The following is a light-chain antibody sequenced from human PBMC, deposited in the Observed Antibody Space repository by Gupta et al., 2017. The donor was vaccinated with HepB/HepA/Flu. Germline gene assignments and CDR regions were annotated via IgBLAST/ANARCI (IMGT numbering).Light chain of an antibody. CDR2: DVS. J-gene: IGLJ2*01. Sequence: QSALTQPASASGSPGQSITISCPGTSSDVGGYNYVSWYQQHPGKAPKLISNDVSNRPSGVSNRVSGSKSGNTESLTISGLQAEDDAYYYCSSYTSSSTVVFGGGTKLTVL. V-gene: IGLV2-14*01. CDR3: SSYTSSSTVV. CDR1: SSDVGGYNY.